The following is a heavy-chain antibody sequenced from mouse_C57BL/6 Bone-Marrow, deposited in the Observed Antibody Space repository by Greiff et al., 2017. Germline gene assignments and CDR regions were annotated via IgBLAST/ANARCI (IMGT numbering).Heavy chain of an antibody. D-gene: IGHD4-1*01. V-gene: IGHV1-69*01. CDR1: GYTFTSYW. J-gene: IGHJ1*03. CDR3: ARAGTRRYWDV. Sequence: QVQLQQPGAELVMPGASVKLSCKASGYTFTSYWMHWVKQRPGQGLEWIGEIGPSDSYTNYNQKFKGKSTLTVDKSSSTAYMQLSSLTSEDSAVYYCARAGTRRYWDVWGTGTTVTVSS. CDR2: IGPSDSYT.